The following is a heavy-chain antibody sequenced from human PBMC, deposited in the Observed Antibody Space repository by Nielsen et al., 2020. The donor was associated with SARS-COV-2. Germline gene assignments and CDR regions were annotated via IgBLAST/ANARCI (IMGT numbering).Heavy chain of an antibody. CDR1: GFTFGSFA. CDR3: ATADDYDY. Sequence: GESLKISCAASGFTFGSFAMHWVRQAPGKGLEWVAAISYDGNIGNYADSVKGRFTISRDNSKKTVSLQMSRLRHEDTAVYYCATADDYDYWGQGTVVTVSS. J-gene: IGHJ4*02. CDR2: ISYDGNIG. V-gene: IGHV3-30*04. D-gene: IGHD4-11*01.